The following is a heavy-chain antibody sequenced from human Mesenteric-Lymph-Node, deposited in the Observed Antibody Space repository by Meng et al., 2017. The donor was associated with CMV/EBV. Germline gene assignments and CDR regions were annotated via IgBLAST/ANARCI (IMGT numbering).Heavy chain of an antibody. J-gene: IGHJ6*02. V-gene: IGHV3-21*06. CDR1: GFTFSDYS. CDR3: VATPDHFYAMDV. Sequence: SWAASGFTFSDYSMNWVRQAPGKGPEWLSSIASSRNYIYYADSARGRFTISRDNAQNSLFLQMTSLRADDTAIYYCVATPDHFYAMDVWGQGTTVTVSS. D-gene: IGHD3-16*01. CDR2: IASSRNYI.